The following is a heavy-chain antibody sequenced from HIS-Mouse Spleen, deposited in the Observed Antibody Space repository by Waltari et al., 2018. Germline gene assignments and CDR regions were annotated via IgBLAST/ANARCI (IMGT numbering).Heavy chain of an antibody. CDR3: ARVGEDTAMVTPYYYYGMDV. CDR2: IYYSGST. CDR1: GGSISSYY. V-gene: IGHV4-59*01. Sequence: QVQLQESGPGLVKPSETLSLTCTVSGGSISSYYWSWIRQPPGKGLEWIGYIYYSGSTNYHPSLQMRVTISVDTSKNQFSLKLSSVTAADTAVYYCARVGEDTAMVTPYYYYGMDVWGQGTTVTVSS. D-gene: IGHD5-18*01. J-gene: IGHJ6*02.